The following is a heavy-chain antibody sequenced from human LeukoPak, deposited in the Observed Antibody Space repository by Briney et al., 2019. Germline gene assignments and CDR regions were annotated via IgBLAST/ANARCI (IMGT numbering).Heavy chain of an antibody. V-gene: IGHV1-18*01. CDR3: AVAGGWEHHSP. Sequence: ASVKVSCKASGYTFTSYGISWVRQAPGQGLEWMGWISSYNGNTNYAQKLQGRVTMTTDTATSTPYKELRSLRSDDTAVYYCAVAGGWEHHSPWGQGTLVTVSS. CDR2: ISSYNGNT. CDR1: GYTFTSYG. J-gene: IGHJ5*02. D-gene: IGHD1-26*01.